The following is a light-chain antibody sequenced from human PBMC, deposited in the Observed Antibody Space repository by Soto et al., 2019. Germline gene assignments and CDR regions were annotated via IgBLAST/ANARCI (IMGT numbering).Light chain of an antibody. J-gene: IGLJ3*02. CDR1: SSNIGSNT. V-gene: IGLV1-44*01. CDR2: SNN. CDR3: AAWEDSLKGPV. Sequence: QSVLTQPPSASGTPGQRVTISCSGSSSNIGSNTVNWYQQLPGTAPKLLIYSNNQRPSGVPDRFSGSKSGTSASLAISGLQSEDEADYYCAAWEDSLKGPVFGGGTKPTVL.